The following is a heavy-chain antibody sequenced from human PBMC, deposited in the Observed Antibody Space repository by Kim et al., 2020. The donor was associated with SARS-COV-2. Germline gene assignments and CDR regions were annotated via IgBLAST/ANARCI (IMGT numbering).Heavy chain of an antibody. J-gene: IGHJ4*02. CDR3: ARGALYYFDTTGTFWDN. Sequence: SETLSLTCTVSGGSLSSGSYYWSWIRQPPGKGLEWIGYIYYRGTTKYNSSLKSRVTISVDTSKNQFSLKLSSVTAADTAVYYCARGALYYFDTTGTFWDNWGQGTLVTVSS. V-gene: IGHV4-61*01. CDR2: IYYRGTT. D-gene: IGHD3-22*01. CDR1: GGSLSSGSYY.